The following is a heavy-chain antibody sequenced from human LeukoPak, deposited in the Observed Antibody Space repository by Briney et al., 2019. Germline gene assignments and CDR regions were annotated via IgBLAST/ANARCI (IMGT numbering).Heavy chain of an antibody. D-gene: IGHD3-22*01. CDR2: IYTSGST. V-gene: IGHV4-4*07. Sequence: PSETLSLTCTVSGGSISSYYWSWIRQPAGKGLEWIGRIYTSGSTNYNPSLKSRVTMSVDTSKNQFSLKLSSVTAADTVVYYCARAGYYYDSSGYYFFDYWGQGTLVTVSS. J-gene: IGHJ4*02. CDR3: ARAGYYYDSSGYYFFDY. CDR1: GGSISSYY.